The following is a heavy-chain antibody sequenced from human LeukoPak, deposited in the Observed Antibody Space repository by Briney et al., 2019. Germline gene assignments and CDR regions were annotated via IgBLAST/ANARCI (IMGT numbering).Heavy chain of an antibody. CDR1: GFTFSSYS. V-gene: IGHV3-21*01. CDR3: ARDMGITIFSV. Sequence: GGSLRLSCAASGFTFSSYSMNWVRQAPGKGLEWVSSISSSSSYIYYADSVKGRFTISRDNAKNSLYLQMNSLRAEDTAVYYCARDMGITIFSVWGKGTTVTVSS. D-gene: IGHD3-9*01. J-gene: IGHJ6*04. CDR2: ISSSSSYI.